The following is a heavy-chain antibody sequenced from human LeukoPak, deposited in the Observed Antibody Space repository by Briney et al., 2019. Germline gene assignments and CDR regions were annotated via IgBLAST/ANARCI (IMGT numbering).Heavy chain of an antibody. V-gene: IGHV3-7*01. J-gene: IGHJ3*02. CDR1: GFTFSSYW. CDR2: IKQDGSEK. CDR3: ARDTIVSAFDI. D-gene: IGHD2/OR15-2a*01. Sequence: GGSLRLSCAASGFTFSSYWMSWVRQAPGKGLEWVANIKQDGSEKYYVDSVKGRFTISRDNAKNSLYLQLNSLRAEDTAVYYCARDTIVSAFDIWGQGTMVTVSS.